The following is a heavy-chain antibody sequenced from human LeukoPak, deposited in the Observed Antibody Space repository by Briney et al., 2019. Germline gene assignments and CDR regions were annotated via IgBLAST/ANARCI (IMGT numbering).Heavy chain of an antibody. V-gene: IGHV3-30*04. Sequence: AGSLRLSCAASGFTFSSYAMHWVRQAPGKGLEWVAVISYDGSNKYYADSVKGRFTISRDNSKNTAYLQMNSLKTEDTAVYYCTRDSGSYYEYWFDPWGQGTLVTVSS. CDR3: TRDSGSYYEYWFDP. J-gene: IGHJ5*02. CDR2: ISYDGSNK. D-gene: IGHD1-26*01. CDR1: GFTFSSYA.